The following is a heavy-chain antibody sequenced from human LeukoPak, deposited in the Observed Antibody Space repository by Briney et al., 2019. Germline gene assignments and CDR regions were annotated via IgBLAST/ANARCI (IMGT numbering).Heavy chain of an antibody. J-gene: IGHJ4*02. CDR2: IWYDGSNK. V-gene: IGHV3-33*01. CDR1: GFTFSSYG. D-gene: IGHD4-11*01. CDR3: ARGAGRNPFPLTTVRLYYFDY. Sequence: GGSLRLSCAASGFTFSSYGMHWVRQAPGKGLEWVAVIWYDGSNKYYADSVKGRFTISRDNSKNTLYLQMNSLRAEDTAVYYCARGAGRNPFPLTTVRLYYFDYWGQGTLVTVSS.